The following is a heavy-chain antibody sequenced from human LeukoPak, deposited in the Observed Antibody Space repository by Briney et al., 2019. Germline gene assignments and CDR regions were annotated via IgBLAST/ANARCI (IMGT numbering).Heavy chain of an antibody. CDR2: IDWDDDK. J-gene: IGHJ4*02. D-gene: IGHD4-17*01. CDR1: GFSLSTRGMC. Sequence: ESGPTLVNPTQTLTLTCTFSGFSLSTRGMCVSWIRQPPGKALEWLARIDWDDDKYYSTSLKTRITISKDTSKNQVVLAMTNMDPVDTATYYCAQMTTMTHSFDSWGQGTLVSVSS. V-gene: IGHV2-70*11. CDR3: AQMTTMTHSFDS.